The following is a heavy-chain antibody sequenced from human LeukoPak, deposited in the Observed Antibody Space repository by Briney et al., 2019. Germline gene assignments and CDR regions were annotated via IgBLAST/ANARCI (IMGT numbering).Heavy chain of an antibody. V-gene: IGHV3-30*02. CDR3: AKSRGYSYGYPFDY. D-gene: IGHD5-18*01. Sequence: EGSLRLSCAASGFTFSRHGMHWVRQAPGKGLEWVAFIRYDGSDKYYADSVKGRFTISRDNSENTLYLQMNSLRPEDTAVYYCAKSRGYSYGYPFDYWGQGTLVTVSS. CDR1: GFTFSRHG. CDR2: IRYDGSDK. J-gene: IGHJ4*02.